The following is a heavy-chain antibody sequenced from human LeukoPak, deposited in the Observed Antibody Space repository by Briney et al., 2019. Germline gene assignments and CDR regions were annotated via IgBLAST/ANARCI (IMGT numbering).Heavy chain of an antibody. CDR1: GFTFSSYA. CDR2: ISGSGGRT. D-gene: IGHD6-19*01. Sequence: GGSLRLSCAASGFTFSSYAMTWVRQAPGKGLEWVSAISGSGGRTFYADSVKGRFTISRDNSKNTLYLQMNSLRAEDTAVYYCAKEQWLGKMNYFDYWGQGTLVTVSS. CDR3: AKEQWLGKMNYFDY. V-gene: IGHV3-23*01. J-gene: IGHJ4*02.